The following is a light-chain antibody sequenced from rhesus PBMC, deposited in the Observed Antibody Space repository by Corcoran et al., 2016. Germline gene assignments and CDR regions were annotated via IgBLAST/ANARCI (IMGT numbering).Light chain of an antibody. CDR3: QQYDDLPLT. Sequence: DIQMTQSPSSLSASIGDKVTITCHASQGISNWLAWYQQKPGKAPKPLIYHASTLHSGVPSRFSGSGSGTDYTLTISSLQPEDFATYYCQQYDDLPLTFGGGTTVEIK. CDR2: HAS. V-gene: IGKV1-19*01. J-gene: IGKJ4*01. CDR1: QGISNW.